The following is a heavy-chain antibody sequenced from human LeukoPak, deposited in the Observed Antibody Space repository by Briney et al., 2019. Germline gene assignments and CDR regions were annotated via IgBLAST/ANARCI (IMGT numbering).Heavy chain of an antibody. CDR3: ATGTYGDYLDY. CDR1: GFTVSSNY. J-gene: IGHJ4*02. CDR2: IYSGGST. Sequence: PGGSLRLSCAASGFTVSSNYMSWVRQAPGKGLEWVSVIYSGGSTYYADSVKGRFTISRGNSRNTLYLQMNSLRAEDTAVYYCATGTYGDYLDYWGQGTLVTVSS. D-gene: IGHD4-17*01. V-gene: IGHV3-66*02.